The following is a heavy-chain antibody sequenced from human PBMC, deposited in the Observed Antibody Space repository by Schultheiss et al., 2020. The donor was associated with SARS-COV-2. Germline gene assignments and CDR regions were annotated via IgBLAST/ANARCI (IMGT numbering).Heavy chain of an antibody. Sequence: GESLKISCAASGFTFSDYWMHWVRHVPGKGLLWVSRINSDGSNINYADSVKGRFTISRDNAKNTLYLQMNSLRAEDTAVYYCARGFRGVVDYWGQGTLVTVSS. CDR1: GFTFSDYW. CDR3: ARGFRGVVDY. J-gene: IGHJ4*02. V-gene: IGHV3-74*01. CDR2: INSDGSNI. D-gene: IGHD3-10*01.